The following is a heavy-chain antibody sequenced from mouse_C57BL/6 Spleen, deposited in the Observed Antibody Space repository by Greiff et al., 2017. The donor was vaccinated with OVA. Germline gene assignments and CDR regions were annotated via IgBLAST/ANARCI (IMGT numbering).Heavy chain of an antibody. J-gene: IGHJ2*01. V-gene: IGHV1-55*01. D-gene: IGHD2-5*01. Sequence: QVQLQQPGAELVKPGASVKMSCKASGYTFTSYWITWVKQRPGQGLEWIGDIYPGSGSTNYNEKFKSKATLTVDTSSSTAYMQLSSLTSEDSAVYYCAREGDSNYVFDYWGQGTTLTVSS. CDR1: GYTFTSYW. CDR3: AREGDSNYVFDY. CDR2: IYPGSGST.